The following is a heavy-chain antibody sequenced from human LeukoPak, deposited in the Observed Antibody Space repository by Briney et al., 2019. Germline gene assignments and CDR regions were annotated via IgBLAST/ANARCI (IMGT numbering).Heavy chain of an antibody. V-gene: IGHV4-39*06. Sequence: PSETLSLTCTVSGGSISSSSYYWGWIRQPPGKGLEWIGSIYYSGSTYNNPSLKSRVTISVDTSKNQFPLKLSSVTAADTAVYYCARDRGITNLGTRHDYWGQGTLVTVSS. CDR2: IYYSGST. J-gene: IGHJ4*02. CDR3: ARDRGITNLGTRHDY. CDR1: GGSISSSSYY. D-gene: IGHD3-3*01.